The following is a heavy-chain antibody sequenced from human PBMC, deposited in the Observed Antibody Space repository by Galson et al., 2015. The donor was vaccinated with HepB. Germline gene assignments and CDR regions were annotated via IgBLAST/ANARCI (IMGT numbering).Heavy chain of an antibody. Sequence: SLRLSCAASGFTFSNSAMSWVRQAPGKGLEWVSTIRGSGDANYYADSVKGRFTISRDNSKNTLYLQMNTLSAEDTAVYYCATAGTSVDYMGQGTLVHVAS. V-gene: IGHV3-23*01. CDR3: ATAGTSVDY. CDR2: IRGSGDAN. D-gene: IGHD3-10*01. J-gene: IGHJ4*02. CDR1: GFTFSNSA.